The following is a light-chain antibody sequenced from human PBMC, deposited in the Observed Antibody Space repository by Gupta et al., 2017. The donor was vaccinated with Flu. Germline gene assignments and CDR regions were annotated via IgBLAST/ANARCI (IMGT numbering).Light chain of an antibody. CDR1: QDISNY. CDR2: AAS. V-gene: IGKV1-16*02. J-gene: IGKJ1*01. CDR3: QKDNSDPPT. Sequence: DILKPLTPSSLSASVGDRVTITCRASQDISNYVAWFQQKPGKAPKSLIYAASNLESGVPSKFSGSGSGTDFTLTISSLQPEDFATYYCQKDNSDPPTFGQGTKVDIK.